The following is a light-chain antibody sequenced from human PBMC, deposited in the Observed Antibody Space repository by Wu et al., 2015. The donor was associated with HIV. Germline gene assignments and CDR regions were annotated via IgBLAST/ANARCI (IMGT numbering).Light chain of an antibody. Sequence: EIVLTQSPGTLSLSPGERATLSCRASQSLTNTYLAWHQQKPGQAPRLLIYDTSRRATGIPDRFSGSGSGTDFTLTINSVQSEDFAVYYCQQYDNWPPPTFGQGTKVEIK. V-gene: IGKV3-20*01. J-gene: IGKJ1*01. CDR3: QQYDNWPPPT. CDR1: QSLTNTY. CDR2: DTS.